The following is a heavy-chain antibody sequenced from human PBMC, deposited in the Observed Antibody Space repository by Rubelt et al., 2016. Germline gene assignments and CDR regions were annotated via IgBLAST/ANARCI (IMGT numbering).Heavy chain of an antibody. CDR2: ISAYNGNT. Sequence: QVQLVQSGAEVKKPGASVKVSCKASGYTFTSYGISWVRQAPGQGLEWMGWISAYNGNTNYARKLQGRVTRTTDTATSTAYMELRSLRSDDTAVYDCARDRIRIAARQGWYFDLWGRGTLVTVSS. J-gene: IGHJ2*01. CDR1: GYTFTSYG. V-gene: IGHV1-18*01. CDR3: ARDRIRIAARQGWYFDL. D-gene: IGHD6-6*01.